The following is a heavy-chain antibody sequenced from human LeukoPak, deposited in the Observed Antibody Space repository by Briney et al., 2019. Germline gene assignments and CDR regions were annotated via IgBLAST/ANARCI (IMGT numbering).Heavy chain of an antibody. D-gene: IGHD3-10*01. CDR1: GFTFSSYS. CDR2: ISSSSSTI. V-gene: IGHV3-48*01. J-gene: IGHJ4*02. CDR3: ARDRRSGSYGRMFDY. Sequence: PGGSLRPSCAASGFTFSSYSMNRVRQAPGKGLEWVSYISSSSSTIYYADSVKGRFTISRDNAKNSLYLHMNSLRAEDTAVYYCARDRRSGSYGRMFDYWGQGTLVTVSS.